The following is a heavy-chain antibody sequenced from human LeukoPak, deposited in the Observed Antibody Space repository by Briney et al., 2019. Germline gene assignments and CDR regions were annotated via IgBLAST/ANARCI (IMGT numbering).Heavy chain of an antibody. CDR2: ISVSGGST. J-gene: IGHJ6*02. V-gene: IGHV3-23*01. Sequence: GGSLRLSCAASGFTFSSNGMSWVRQAPGKGLEWVSGISVSGGSTYYADSVKGRFTISRDNSKNTLYLHMNSLRVEDAAVYYCARGIKNYYGVDVWGQGTTVTVSS. CDR1: GFTFSSNG. D-gene: IGHD2-15*01. CDR3: ARGIKNYYGVDV.